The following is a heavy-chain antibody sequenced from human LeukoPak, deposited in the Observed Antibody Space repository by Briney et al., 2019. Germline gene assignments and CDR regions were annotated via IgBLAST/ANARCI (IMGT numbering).Heavy chain of an antibody. CDR2: IKQDGSEK. J-gene: IGHJ6*03. V-gene: IGHV3-7*01. CDR1: GFTFSSYW. D-gene: IGHD6-13*01. Sequence: SGESLRLSCAASGFTFSSYWMSRVRQPPGKGLEWVANIKQDGSEKYYVDSVKGRFTISRDNAKNSLYLQMNSLRAEDTAVYYCARIAAAYYYYCMDVWGKGTTVTVSS. CDR3: ARIAAAYYYYCMDV.